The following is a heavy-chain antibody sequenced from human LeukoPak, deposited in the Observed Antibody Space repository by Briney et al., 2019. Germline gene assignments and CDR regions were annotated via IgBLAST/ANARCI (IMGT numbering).Heavy chain of an antibody. CDR2: ISYDGSNK. Sequence: GRSLRLSCAASGFSFSDYAMHWVRQAPGKGLEWVAVISYDGSNKYYADSVKGRFTISRDNSKNTLYLQMNSLRAEDTAVYYCARGESGIVVVPAAPLDYWGQGTLVTVSS. CDR3: ARGESGIVVVPAAPLDY. V-gene: IGHV3-30*04. D-gene: IGHD2-2*01. J-gene: IGHJ4*02. CDR1: GFSFSDYA.